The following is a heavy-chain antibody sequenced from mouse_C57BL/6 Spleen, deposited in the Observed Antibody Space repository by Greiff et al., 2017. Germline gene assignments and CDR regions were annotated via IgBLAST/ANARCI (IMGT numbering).Heavy chain of an antibody. J-gene: IGHJ2*01. CDR2: IYPGSGST. Sequence: QVQLQQPGAELVKPGASVKMSCKASGYTFTSYWITWVKQRPGQGLEWIGDIYPGSGSTNYNEKFKSKATLTVDTSSSTAYMQHSSLTSEDSAVYYGARRVTTVVATNYCDYWGQGTTLTVSS. D-gene: IGHD1-1*01. CDR3: ARRVTTVVATNYCDY. CDR1: GYTFTSYW. V-gene: IGHV1-55*01.